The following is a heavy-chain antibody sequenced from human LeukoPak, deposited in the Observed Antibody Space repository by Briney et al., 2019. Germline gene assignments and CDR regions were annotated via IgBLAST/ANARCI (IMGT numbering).Heavy chain of an antibody. D-gene: IGHD1-26*01. CDR1: GFTFSSYS. J-gene: IGHJ3*02. V-gene: IGHV3-21*01. CDR2: ISSSSIYI. CDR3: ARRGASTGAFDI. Sequence: GGSLRLSCAGSGFTFSSYSMHWVRQAPGKGLEWVSSISSSSIYIYYADSLKGRFTISRDNAKNSLSLQMNSLRAEDTAVYYCARRGASTGAFDIWGQGTMVTVSS.